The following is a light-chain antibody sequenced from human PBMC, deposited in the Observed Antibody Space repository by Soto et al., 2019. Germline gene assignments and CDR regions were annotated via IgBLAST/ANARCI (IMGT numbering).Light chain of an antibody. CDR1: SSEVGGYKY. CDR2: DVS. CDR3: CSYAGTWV. J-gene: IGLJ3*02. V-gene: IGLV2-11*01. Sequence: QSALTQPRSVSGSPGQSVTIPCTGISSEVGGYKYVSWYQQYPGKPPKLMIYDVSMRPSGVPDRFSGSKSANTASLTISRLQAEDEADYYCCSYAGTWVFGGGTQLTVL.